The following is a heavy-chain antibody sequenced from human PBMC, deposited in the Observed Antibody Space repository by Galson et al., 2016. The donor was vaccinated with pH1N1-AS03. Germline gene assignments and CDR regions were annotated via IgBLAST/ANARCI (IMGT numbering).Heavy chain of an antibody. Sequence: TLSLTCSVSGGSISSGDYYWNWIRQPPGQGLEWIGYIYNSGSTSYNPSLRSRLTMSFDTSKNQFSLRLAFVTAADTAVYYCARAGLGGPEPFDAFDIWGQGTMVTVSS. CDR3: ARAGLGGPEPFDAFDI. CDR1: GGSISSGDYY. V-gene: IGHV4-30-4*01. CDR2: IYNSGST. D-gene: IGHD1-14*01. J-gene: IGHJ3*02.